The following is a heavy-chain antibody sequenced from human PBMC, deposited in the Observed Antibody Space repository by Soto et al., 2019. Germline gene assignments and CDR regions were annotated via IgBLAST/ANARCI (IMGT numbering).Heavy chain of an antibody. J-gene: IGHJ3*02. CDR1: EFTFSRYS. V-gene: IGHV3-21*01. CDR2: ISGGSSYI. CDR3: VRDVSLGGAPNDGFDI. Sequence: PGGSLRLSCAASEFTFSRYSMSWVRQAPGKGLEWVSSISGGSSYIYYADSVKGRFTISRDNAKNSLFLQMNSLRAEDTAVYYCVRDVSLGGAPNDGFDICAQGTAVTVSS. D-gene: IGHD3-3*02.